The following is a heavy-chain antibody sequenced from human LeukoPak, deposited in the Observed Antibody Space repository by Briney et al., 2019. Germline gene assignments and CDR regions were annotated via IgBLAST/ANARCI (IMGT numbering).Heavy chain of an antibody. Sequence: ASVKVSCKASGYTFTSYGISWVRQAPGQGLEGMGWISSYNGNTNYAQKLQGRVTMTTDTYTSTAYMELRSLRSDDTAVYYCAREYSGYESAAGYWGQGTLVTVSS. CDR1: GYTFTSYG. CDR3: AREYSGYESAAGY. J-gene: IGHJ4*02. CDR2: ISSYNGNT. V-gene: IGHV1-18*01. D-gene: IGHD5-12*01.